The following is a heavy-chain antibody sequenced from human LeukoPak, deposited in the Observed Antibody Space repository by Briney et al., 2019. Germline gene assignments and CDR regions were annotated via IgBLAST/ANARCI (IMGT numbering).Heavy chain of an antibody. J-gene: IGHJ4*02. V-gene: IGHV4-59*01. CDR2: IYYSGST. CDR3: ARQMEVVGATFFDY. D-gene: IGHD1-26*01. CDR1: GGSISSYY. Sequence: PSETLSPTCTVSGGSISSYYWSWIRQPPGKGLEWIGYIYYSGSTNYNPSLKSRVTISVDTSKNQFSLKLSSVTAADTAVYYCARQMEVVGATFFDYWGQGTLVTVPS.